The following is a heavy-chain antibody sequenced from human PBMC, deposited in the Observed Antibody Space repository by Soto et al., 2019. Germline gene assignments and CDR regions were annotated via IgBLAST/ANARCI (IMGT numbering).Heavy chain of an antibody. Sequence: QVQLVQSGAEVKKPGASVKVSCKASGYTFTSYDINWVRQVTGQGLEWMGWMNPNSGNTGYAQKFQGRVTMTRNTSISTAYMELSSLRSEDTAVYYCARGSPRYDYIWGSYRDYYYYYYMDVWGKGTTVTVSS. CDR3: ARGSPRYDYIWGSYRDYYYYYYMDV. D-gene: IGHD3-16*02. CDR2: MNPNSGNT. CDR1: GYTFTSYD. J-gene: IGHJ6*03. V-gene: IGHV1-8*01.